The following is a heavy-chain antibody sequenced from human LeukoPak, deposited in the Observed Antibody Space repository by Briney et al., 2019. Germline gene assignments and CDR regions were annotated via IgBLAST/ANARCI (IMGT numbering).Heavy chain of an antibody. CDR3: ARVCGYCYYYMDV. Sequence: ASVTVPYKASVYTFHINGIMWVRQAPGQGREWMGWINPDNDDTKYRQTLQGRLPMTTDTSTSTTYMELRKLRSDDTAVYYCARVCGYCYYYMDVWGKGTTVTVSS. J-gene: IGHJ6*03. CDR2: INPDNDDT. V-gene: IGHV1-18*01. CDR1: VYTFHING.